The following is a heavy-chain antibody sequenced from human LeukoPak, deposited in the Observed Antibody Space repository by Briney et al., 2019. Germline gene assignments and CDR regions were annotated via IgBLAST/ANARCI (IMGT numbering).Heavy chain of an antibody. J-gene: IGHJ4*02. CDR1: GFTFSSYW. Sequence: PGGSLRLSCAASGFTFSSYWMHWVRQAPGKGLVWVSGINRDGSTTSCADSVKGRVTISRDNAKNTLYLQMNSLGAEDTAVYYCARSIDYWGQGTLVTVSS. V-gene: IGHV3-74*01. CDR2: INRDGSTT. D-gene: IGHD6-6*01. CDR3: ARSIDY.